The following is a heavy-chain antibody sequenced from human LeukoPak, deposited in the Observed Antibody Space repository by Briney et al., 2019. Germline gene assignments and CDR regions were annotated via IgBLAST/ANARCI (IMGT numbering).Heavy chain of an antibody. CDR1: GGSVNSNNYY. J-gene: IGHJ6*02. CDR2: IYYSGST. CDR3: ARDAPDYSNRPDYYYYGMDV. V-gene: IGHV4-61*01. Sequence: PSETLSLTCTVSGGSVNSNNYYWSWIRQPPGKALEWIRYIYYSGSTNCNPSLKSRITISVDTSKHQFSLELTSVTAADTAVYYCARDAPDYSNRPDYYYYGMDVWGQGTTVTVSS. D-gene: IGHD4-11*01.